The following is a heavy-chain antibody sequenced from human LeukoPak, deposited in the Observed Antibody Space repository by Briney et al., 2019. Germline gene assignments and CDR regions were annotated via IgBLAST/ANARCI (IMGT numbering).Heavy chain of an antibody. Sequence: SDTLSLTCTVSGGSISSYYWSWIRQPPGKGLEWIGYIYYSGSTNYNPSLKSRVTISVDTSKNQFSLKLSSVTAADTAVYYCAGGEDYGSGSYYNKPPDYWGQGTLVTVSS. D-gene: IGHD3-10*01. CDR1: GGSISSYY. CDR3: AGGEDYGSGSYYNKPPDY. J-gene: IGHJ4*02. V-gene: IGHV4-59*07. CDR2: IYYSGST.